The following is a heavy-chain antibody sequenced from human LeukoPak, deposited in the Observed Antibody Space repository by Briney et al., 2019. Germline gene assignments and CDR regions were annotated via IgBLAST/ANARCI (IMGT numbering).Heavy chain of an antibody. D-gene: IGHD1-1*01. J-gene: IGHJ6*03. CDR1: GFTLDDYA. CDR3: AKTPGSGNANHYYYMDV. Sequence: PGGSLRLSSAASGFTLDDYAMHWVRQAPGKGLEWVSLISGDGGSTYYADSVKGRFTISRDNSKNSLYLQMNSLRTEDTALYYCAKTPGSGNANHYYYMDVWGNGTTVTVSS. V-gene: IGHV3-43*02. CDR2: ISGDGGST.